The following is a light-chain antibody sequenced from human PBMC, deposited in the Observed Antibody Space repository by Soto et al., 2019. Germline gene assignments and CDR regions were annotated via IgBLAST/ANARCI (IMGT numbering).Light chain of an antibody. J-gene: IGLJ2*01. CDR3: GGWYASMNRVV. CDR2: SNI. Sequence: QSVLTQPASASGTPGQWVTISCSGSSCNIGRNTLNWCQQLPGTTPKLLIFSNIQQRSGGPDRCSASKCGTSAAPAISGVQSEDEAAYYCGGWYASMNRVVFGGGTKVTVL. V-gene: IGLV1-44*01. CDR1: SCNIGRNT.